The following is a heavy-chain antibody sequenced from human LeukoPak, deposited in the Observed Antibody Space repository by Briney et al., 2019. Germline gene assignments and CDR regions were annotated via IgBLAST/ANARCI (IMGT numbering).Heavy chain of an antibody. V-gene: IGHV3-7*01. CDR2: IESNGGDK. J-gene: IGHJ4*02. CDR3: VRYCTIAICSRRNFDY. Sequence: PGGSLRLSCAASGFSFSIYWMSWIRQTPGKGLEYVANIESNGGDKYYMDSVKGRFTIARDDAKNSLYLQMNSLRAEDTAVYYCVRYCTIAICSRRNFDYWGQGTLVTVSS. CDR1: GFSFSIYW. D-gene: IGHD2-8*01.